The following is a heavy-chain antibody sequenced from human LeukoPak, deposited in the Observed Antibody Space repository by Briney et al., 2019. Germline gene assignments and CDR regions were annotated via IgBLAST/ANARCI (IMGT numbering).Heavy chain of an antibody. CDR3: ARQSRDGSKNRGYYFDY. Sequence: GESLKISCKGSGYSFTNFWIGWVRQMPGKGLEWMGIIYPADSDTTYSPSFQGQVTISADRSISTVYLQWSSLKASDTAMYYCARQSRDGSKNRGYYFDYWGQGTLVTVSS. CDR1: GYSFTNFW. J-gene: IGHJ4*02. V-gene: IGHV5-51*01. CDR2: IYPADSDT. D-gene: IGHD3-10*01.